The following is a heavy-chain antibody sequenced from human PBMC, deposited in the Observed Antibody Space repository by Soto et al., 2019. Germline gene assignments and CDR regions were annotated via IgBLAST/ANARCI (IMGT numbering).Heavy chain of an antibody. CDR2: IYGDNDK. J-gene: IGHJ4*02. V-gene: IGHV2-5*02. Sequence: QITLKESGPSPVKPTQTLTVTCTFSGFSLSNSGVGVARIRQPPGKALEWLALIYGDNDKRYSPSLKTRLTITKDTPKNQVVHTLANMHPVDTATYYCAHCTLHDYGDYDPGTSHVFDSWGQGTLVTVSS. D-gene: IGHD4-17*01. CDR3: AHCTLHDYGDYDPGTSHVFDS. CDR1: GFSLSNSGVG.